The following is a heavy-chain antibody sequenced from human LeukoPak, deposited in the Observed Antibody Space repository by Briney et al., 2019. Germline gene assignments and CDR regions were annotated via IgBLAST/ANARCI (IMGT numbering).Heavy chain of an antibody. CDR3: ARIGYSYEIDY. J-gene: IGHJ4*02. Sequence: SETLSLTCTVSGGSLSSYYWSWIRQPAGKGLEWIGRIYASGTTNYNPSLKSRVTMSVDTSKSQFSPKLSSVTAADTAVYYCARIGYSYEIDYWGQGTLVTVSS. D-gene: IGHD5-18*01. V-gene: IGHV4-4*07. CDR2: IYASGTT. CDR1: GGSLSSYY.